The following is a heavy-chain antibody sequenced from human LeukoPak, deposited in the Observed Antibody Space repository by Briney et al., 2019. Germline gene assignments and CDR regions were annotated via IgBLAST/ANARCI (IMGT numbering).Heavy chain of an antibody. Sequence: GASVKVSCEASGYTFTGYCIHWVRQAPGQGLEWMGWINPKSGGTNYAQNFQGRVTMTSDTSISTAYMELSGLRFDDRAVYYCVRDMIAAAGTGAWGQGTLVTVSS. J-gene: IGHJ5*02. CDR2: INPKSGGT. CDR3: VRDMIAAAGTGA. CDR1: GYTFTGYC. D-gene: IGHD6-13*01. V-gene: IGHV1-2*02.